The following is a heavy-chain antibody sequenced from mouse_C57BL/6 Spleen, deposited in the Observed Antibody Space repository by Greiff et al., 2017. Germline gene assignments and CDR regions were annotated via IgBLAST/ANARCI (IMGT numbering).Heavy chain of an antibody. D-gene: IGHD2-4*01. CDR2: IYPGVGDT. CDR1: GYAFSSSW. Sequence: QVQLQQSGPELVKPGASVKISCKASGYAFSSSWTNWVMQRPGTGLELIGRIYPGVGDTNYNGKFKGESTLTANKCSSTAYMQLSSVASEDSAVYFCARRYDYGNYYARDYWGQGTSVTVSS. CDR3: ARRYDYGNYYARDY. J-gene: IGHJ4*01. V-gene: IGHV1-82*01.